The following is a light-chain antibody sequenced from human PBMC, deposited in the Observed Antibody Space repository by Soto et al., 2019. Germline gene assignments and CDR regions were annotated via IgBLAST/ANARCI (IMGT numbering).Light chain of an antibody. CDR2: EVT. J-gene: IGLJ2*01. CDR3: SSYSSSSPVV. V-gene: IGLV2-14*01. Sequence: QSALTQPASVSGSPGQSITISCTGSNSDIGSYNYVSWYQQHPGKAPKLLIYEVTNRASGISSRFSGSKSGSTASLTISGLLPEDEADYYCSSYSSSSPVVFGGGTKLTVL. CDR1: NSDIGSYNY.